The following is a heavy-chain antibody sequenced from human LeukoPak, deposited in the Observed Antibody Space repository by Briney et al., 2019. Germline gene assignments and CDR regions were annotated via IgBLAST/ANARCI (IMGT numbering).Heavy chain of an antibody. CDR1: GGSLTDGDYY. CDR2: TWRG. J-gene: IGHJ6*02. Sequence: SETLSLTCTASGGSLTDGDYYWGWVRQPPGTGLHWLATTWRGASLNSRVTISLDTSQNQFSLRLSSVTASDTAVYYCVRIFGYYQEAMDVWGPGITVTVSS. CDR3: VRIFGYYQEAMDV. D-gene: IGHD3-3*01. V-gene: IGHV4-61*08.